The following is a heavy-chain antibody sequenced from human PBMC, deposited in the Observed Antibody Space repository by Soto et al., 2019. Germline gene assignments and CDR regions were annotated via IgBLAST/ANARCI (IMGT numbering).Heavy chain of an antibody. CDR3: ARTSALPLXXXSGMDV. CDR1: XFXLNSNGMC. V-gene: IGHV2-70*13. CDR2: LDLDDDK. J-gene: IGHJ6*04. D-gene: IGHD1-1*01. Sequence: SGPTLVNPTQTLTLTCTFSXFXLNSNGMCVNWIRQPPGKALEWLAILDLDDDKYYSTSLKTRLTISRDTSKNQVVLTVTNLDPVDPATYYCARTSALPLXXXSGMDVCGTGTTVTVSS.